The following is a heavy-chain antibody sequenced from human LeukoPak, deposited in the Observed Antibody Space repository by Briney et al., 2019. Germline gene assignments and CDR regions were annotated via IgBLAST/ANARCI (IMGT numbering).Heavy chain of an antibody. V-gene: IGHV3-30*03. CDR1: GFTFSSYG. CDR2: ISYDGSNT. CDR3: SVNMGSGYRFDY. Sequence: GGSLRLSCAASGFTFSSYGMCWVRQAPGKGLEWVATISYDGSNTYYADSLKGRFTISRDISKNTLYLQMNSLRAEDTAVYYCSVNMGSGYRFDYWGQGTLVTVSS. J-gene: IGHJ4*02. D-gene: IGHD3-22*01.